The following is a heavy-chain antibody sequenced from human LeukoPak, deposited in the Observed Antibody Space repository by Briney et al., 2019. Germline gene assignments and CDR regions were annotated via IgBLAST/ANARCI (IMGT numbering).Heavy chain of an antibody. V-gene: IGHV4-30-4*02. D-gene: IGHD2-15*01. CDR2: IYYSGST. CDR1: GGSISSGDYY. J-gene: IGHJ4*02. Sequence: SETLSLTCTVSGGSISSGDYYWSWIRQPPGKGLEWIGYIYYSGSTYYNPSLKSRLTISRDTSKNQFSLKLSSVTAADTAVYYCAGGYCSGGSCYSVDYWGQGTLVIVSS. CDR3: AGGYCSGGSCYSVDY.